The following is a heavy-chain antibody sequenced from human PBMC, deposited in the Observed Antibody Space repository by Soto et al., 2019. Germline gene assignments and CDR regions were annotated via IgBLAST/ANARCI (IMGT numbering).Heavy chain of an antibody. D-gene: IGHD5-12*01. V-gene: IGHV3-23*01. J-gene: IGHJ4*02. CDR2: ISGSGGST. Sequence: GGSLSLSCAAYGFTFSSYAISWVRQAPGKGLEWVSAISGSGGSTYYADSVKGRFTISRDNSKNTLYLQMNSLRAEDTAVYYCAKDLGIRRDGYNYYYWGQGTLVTV. CDR3: AKDLGIRRDGYNYYY. CDR1: GFTFSSYA.